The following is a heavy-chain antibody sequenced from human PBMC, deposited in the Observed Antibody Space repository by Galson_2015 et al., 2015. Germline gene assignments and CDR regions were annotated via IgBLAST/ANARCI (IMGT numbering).Heavy chain of an antibody. CDR3: ARDVGGGYGYHYGMDV. J-gene: IGHJ6*02. CDR1: GFTFRSYG. V-gene: IGHV3-33*08. Sequence: SLRLSCAASGFTFRSYGMHWVRQAPGKGLEWVAIIWFDGSNIYYVDSVKGRFTISRDNSKNSVYLQMNSLRAEDTAVYYCARDVGGGYGYHYGMDVWGQGTTVTVSS. CDR2: IWFDGSNI. D-gene: IGHD5-12*01.